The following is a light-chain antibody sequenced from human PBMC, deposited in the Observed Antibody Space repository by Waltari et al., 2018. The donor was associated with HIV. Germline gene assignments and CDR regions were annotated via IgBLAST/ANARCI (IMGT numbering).Light chain of an antibody. CDR1: AGLVNLGHC. V-gene: IGLV7-46*01. J-gene: IGLJ2*01. Sequence: QPVGTQEPYLTVSPGGTVIRTCASSAGLVNLGHCPYWFQQRPGQAPKTLIVHSNNRYPLTPVCFTVACLGGKAALTLTGAQPADDADYYCLLYDDGDVVFGGGTKLTVL. CDR3: LLYDDGDVV. CDR2: HSN.